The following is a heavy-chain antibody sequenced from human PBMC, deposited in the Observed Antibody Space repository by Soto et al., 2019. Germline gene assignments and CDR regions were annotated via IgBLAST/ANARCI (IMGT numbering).Heavy chain of an antibody. CDR3: ARDTTSYSGYDYFDC. D-gene: IGHD5-12*01. CDR1: GFAVRSDW. CDR2: IKQDGSEK. J-gene: IGHJ4*02. V-gene: IGHV3-7*05. Sequence: WGCLRLCGAASGFAVRSDWMSWFRQAPGKGLEWVANIKQDGSEKYYVDSVKGRFTISRDNAKNSLYLQMNSLRAEDTAVYYCARDTTSYSGYDYFDCWGQGTLVTVSS.